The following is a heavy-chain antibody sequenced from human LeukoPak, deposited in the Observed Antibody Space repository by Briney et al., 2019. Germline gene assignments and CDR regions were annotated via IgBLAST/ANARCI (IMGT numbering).Heavy chain of an antibody. CDR2: INRSGST. D-gene: IGHD2-15*01. Sequence: SETLSLTCAVYGGSFSGYYWSWIRQPPGKGLEWIWEINRSGSTNYNPSLKSRVTISVDTSKNQFSLKLSSVTAADTAVYYCARAGDCSGGSCYSGVRGYWGQGTLVTVSS. CDR3: ARAGDCSGGSCYSGVRGY. CDR1: GGSFSGYY. V-gene: IGHV4-34*01. J-gene: IGHJ4*02.